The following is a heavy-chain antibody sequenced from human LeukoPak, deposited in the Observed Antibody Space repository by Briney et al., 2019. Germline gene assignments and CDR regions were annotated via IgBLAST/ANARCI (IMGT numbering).Heavy chain of an antibody. CDR1: GYTFTSYG. V-gene: IGHV1-18*01. Sequence: ASVKASCNASGYTFTSYGISWVRQAPAQGLEWMGWISAYNGNTNYAQKLQGRVTMTTDTSTSTAYMELRSLRSDDTAVYYCARELSGGGSAWLSYYYGMDVWGQGTTVTVSS. D-gene: IGHD2-15*01. CDR2: ISAYNGNT. CDR3: ARELSGGGSAWLSYYYGMDV. J-gene: IGHJ6*02.